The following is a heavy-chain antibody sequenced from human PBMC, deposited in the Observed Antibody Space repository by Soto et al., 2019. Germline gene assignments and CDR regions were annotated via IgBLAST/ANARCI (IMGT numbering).Heavy chain of an antibody. J-gene: IGHJ4*02. CDR2: IDRDGSET. D-gene: IGHD3-22*01. CDR3: ARAPDRSGSYYYFDY. Sequence: EVQLVESGGNLVQPGGSLRLSCAVSGFTFSNYWMSWVRQAPGKGLKWVASIDRDGSETYYVDSLKGRFTISRDNAENSLFLQMNTLGAEDRAVFYCARAPDRSGSYYYFDYWGQGTLVTVSS. CDR1: GFTFSNYW. V-gene: IGHV3-7*03.